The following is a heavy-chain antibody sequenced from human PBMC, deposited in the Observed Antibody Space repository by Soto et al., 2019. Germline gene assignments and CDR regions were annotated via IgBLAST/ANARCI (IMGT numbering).Heavy chain of an antibody. J-gene: IGHJ4*02. CDR3: AKVFYYYDSSGYYYFDY. D-gene: IGHD3-22*01. V-gene: IGHV3-23*01. CDR1: GFTFSSYA. Sequence: GGSMRLSCAASGFTFSSYAVSWVRQAPGKGPEWISSISGSGSTIYYADSVKGRFTISRDNSKNTLYLQMSSLRAEDTAVYYCAKVFYYYDSSGYYYFDYWGQGTLVTVSS. CDR2: ISGSGSTI.